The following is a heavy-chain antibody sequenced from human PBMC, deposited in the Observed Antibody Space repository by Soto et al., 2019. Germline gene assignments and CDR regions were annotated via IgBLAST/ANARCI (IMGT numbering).Heavy chain of an antibody. CDR1: GFNFSGYA. V-gene: IGHV3-11*01. CDR3: AREAELYGDFDY. J-gene: IGHJ4*02. D-gene: IGHD4-17*01. Sequence: PVRSLRLSCAASGFNFSGYAISWVRQAPGKGLEWVSYISSSGSTIYYADSVKGRFTISRDNAKNSLYLQMNSLRAEDTAVYYCAREAELYGDFDYWGQGTLVTVSS. CDR2: ISSSGSTI.